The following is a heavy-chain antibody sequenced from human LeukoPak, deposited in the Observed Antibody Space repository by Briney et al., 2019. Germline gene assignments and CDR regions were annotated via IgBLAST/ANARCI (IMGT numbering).Heavy chain of an antibody. CDR2: ISSDGSST. D-gene: IGHD2-15*01. V-gene: IGHV3-74*01. Sequence: PGGSLRLSCAASGFTFSTYWMHWVHQVPGKGLVWVSRISSDGSSTTYADSAKGRFTISRDNAKNTLFLQMNSLTPEDTAVYYCTREGGYCSGGSCYGSQDWFDPWGQGALVTVSS. CDR1: GFTFSTYW. CDR3: TREGGYCSGGSCYGSQDWFDP. J-gene: IGHJ5*02.